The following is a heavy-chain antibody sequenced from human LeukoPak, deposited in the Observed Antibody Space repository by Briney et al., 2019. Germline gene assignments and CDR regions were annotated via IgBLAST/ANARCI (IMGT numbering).Heavy chain of an antibody. CDR3: ITVTAVVVAATPAE. CDR2: IKTKTDGGTT. D-gene: IGHD2-15*01. J-gene: IGHJ4*02. Sequence: PGGSLILSCAASGFTFSTYAMHWVRQAPGKGLEWVGRIKTKTDGGTTDYAAPVKGRFTISRDDSKNTLYLQMNSLKTEDTALYYCITVTAVVVAATPAEGGQGTLVTVSS. CDR1: GFTFSTYA. V-gene: IGHV3-15*01.